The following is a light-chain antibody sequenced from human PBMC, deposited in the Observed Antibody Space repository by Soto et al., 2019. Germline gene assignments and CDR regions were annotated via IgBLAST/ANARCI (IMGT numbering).Light chain of an antibody. Sequence: EIVLTQSPGTLFLSPGERATLSCRASQSATTNFLAWYQQKPGQAPRLLIYGTSSRATGIPDRFSGSGSGTDFTLTISRLEPEDVGVYYFQHYDSLGRYTFGQGTKLEIK. CDR3: QHYDSLGRYT. CDR1: QSATTNF. J-gene: IGKJ2*01. CDR2: GTS. V-gene: IGKV3-20*01.